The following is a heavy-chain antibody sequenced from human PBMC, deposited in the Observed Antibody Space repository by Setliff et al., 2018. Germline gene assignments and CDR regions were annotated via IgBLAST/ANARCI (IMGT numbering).Heavy chain of an antibody. D-gene: IGHD3-22*01. Sequence: GGSLRLSCAASGFAVSGAYMSWVRQAPGKGLEWVSIIYSSGNTAYTDSVKGRFTISRDNAKNSLYLQMNSLRAADTALYYCAKDIVRYYFDTRGFDLWGRGTLVTVSS. V-gene: IGHV3-53*05. CDR1: GFAVSGAY. CDR2: IYSSGNT. CDR3: AKDIVRYYFDTRGFDL. J-gene: IGHJ2*01.